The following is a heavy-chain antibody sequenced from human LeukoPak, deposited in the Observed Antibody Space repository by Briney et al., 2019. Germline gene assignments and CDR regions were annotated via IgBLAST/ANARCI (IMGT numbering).Heavy chain of an antibody. D-gene: IGHD3-22*01. CDR3: ARVGRNYYDSSGYLNPPYFDY. J-gene: IGHJ4*02. V-gene: IGHV3-64D*09. Sequence: GGSLRLSCSASGFTFSSYAMHWVRQAPGKGLEYVSVISSNGGSTYYADSVKGRFTISRDNSKNTLYLQMSSLRAEDTAVYYCARVGRNYYDSSGYLNPPYFDYWGQGTLVTVSS. CDR1: GFTFSSYA. CDR2: ISSNGGST.